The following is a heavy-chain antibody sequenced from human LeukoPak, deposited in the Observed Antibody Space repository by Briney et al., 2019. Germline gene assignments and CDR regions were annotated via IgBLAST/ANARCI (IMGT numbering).Heavy chain of an antibody. V-gene: IGHV3-11*01. CDR2: TSPSGGTI. J-gene: IGHJ6*02. Sequence: PGGSLRLSCAASGFTFSDYYMSWIRQAPETGLEWLSYTSPSGGTIYYTDSVKGRFTMSRDNAQNALYLEMNSLTAADTAVYYCAREVGSGGAPYYYYGMDVWGQGTTVTVSS. D-gene: IGHD3-10*01. CDR1: GFTFSDYY. CDR3: AREVGSGGAPYYYYGMDV.